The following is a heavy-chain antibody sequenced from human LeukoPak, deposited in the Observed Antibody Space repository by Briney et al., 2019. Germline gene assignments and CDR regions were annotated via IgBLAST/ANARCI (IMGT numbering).Heavy chain of an antibody. CDR3: ARPPGIAAAWFDP. Sequence: PSETLSLTCTVSGGSISSSSYNWGWIRQPPGKGLEWIGSFDNSGSTYYNPSLKSRVTISVDTSKDQFSLKLTSVTAADTAVYYCARPPGIAAAWFDPWGQGTLVTVSS. CDR2: FDNSGST. D-gene: IGHD6-13*01. CDR1: GGSISSSSYN. V-gene: IGHV4-39*01. J-gene: IGHJ5*02.